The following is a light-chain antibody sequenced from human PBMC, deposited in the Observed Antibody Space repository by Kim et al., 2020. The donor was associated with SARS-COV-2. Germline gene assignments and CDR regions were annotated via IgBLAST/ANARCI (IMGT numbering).Light chain of an antibody. V-gene: IGLV3-21*04. Sequence: SYELTQPLSVLVAPGKTARITCGGNNIGSKSVHWYQQKPGQAPVLVIYYDSDRPSGIPERFSGSNSGNTATMTISRVEAGVEADYYCQVWDSSSDLGVFGGGTQLTVL. CDR3: QVWDSSSDLGV. J-gene: IGLJ3*02. CDR1: NIGSKS. CDR2: YDS.